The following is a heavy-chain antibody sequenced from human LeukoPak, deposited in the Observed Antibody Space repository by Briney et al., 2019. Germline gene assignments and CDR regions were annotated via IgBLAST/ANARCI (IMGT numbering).Heavy chain of an antibody. Sequence: SGGSLRLSCAASGFTFSNYAMSWVRQAPGKGLEWVSTISDSGGNTYYADSVKGRFTISRDNSKNTLYLQMNSLRAEDTAVYYCAKDGPGSSSPDYFDYWGQGTLVTVSS. CDR1: GFTFSNYA. D-gene: IGHD6-6*01. J-gene: IGHJ4*02. CDR3: AKDGPGSSSPDYFDY. V-gene: IGHV3-23*01. CDR2: ISDSGGNT.